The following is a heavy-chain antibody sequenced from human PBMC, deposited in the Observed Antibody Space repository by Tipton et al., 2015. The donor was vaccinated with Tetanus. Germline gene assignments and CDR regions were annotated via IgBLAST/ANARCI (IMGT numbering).Heavy chain of an antibody. V-gene: IGHV5-51*01. D-gene: IGHD1-26*01. CDR2: IYPGDSDT. J-gene: IGHJ6*03. Sequence: QLVQSGPEVKKPGESLKISCKGSGYSSTSYWIGWVRQMPGKGLEWMGIIYPGDSDTRYSPSFQGQVTISADKSISTAYLQWSSLKASDTAMYYCARHAGATVYYYYMDVWGKGTTVTVSS. CDR3: ARHAGATVYYYYMDV. CDR1: GYSSTSYW.